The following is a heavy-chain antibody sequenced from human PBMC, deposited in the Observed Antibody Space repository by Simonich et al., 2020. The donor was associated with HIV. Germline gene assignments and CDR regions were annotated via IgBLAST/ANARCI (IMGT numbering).Heavy chain of an antibody. CDR2: IIPLFNTT. Sequence: QVQLVQSGAEVKKTGSSVKVSCKASGDTFSNYVIGWVRQAPGQGLEWMRGIIPLFNTTNYAKNFKGRVTITAYDSTSTAYMELSSLRSEDTAVYYCARRVYSSSGYAFDIWGQGTMVSVSS. CDR3: ARRVYSSSGYAFDI. CDR1: GDTFSNYV. V-gene: IGHV1-69*13. D-gene: IGHD6-6*01. J-gene: IGHJ3*02.